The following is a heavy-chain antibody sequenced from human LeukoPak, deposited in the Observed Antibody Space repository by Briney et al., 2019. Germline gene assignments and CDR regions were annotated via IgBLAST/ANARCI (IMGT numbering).Heavy chain of an antibody. D-gene: IGHD2-2*01. CDR2: IKTDGSEK. CDR1: GFTFSSYW. V-gene: IGHV3-7*01. Sequence: PGGSLRLSCEASGFTFSSYWMSWVRQAPGKGLEWVANIKTDGSEKYYVDSVKGRFTISRDNPKNSLYLQINNLRAEDTAVYYCGRLAHNAWYAIDFWGQGTLVTVSS. J-gene: IGHJ4*02. CDR3: GRLAHNAWYAIDF.